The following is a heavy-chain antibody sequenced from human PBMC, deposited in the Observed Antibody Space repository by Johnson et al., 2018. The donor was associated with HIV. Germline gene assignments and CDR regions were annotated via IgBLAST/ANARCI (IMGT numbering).Heavy chain of an antibody. D-gene: IGHD1-26*01. V-gene: IGHV3-33*02. J-gene: IGHJ3*02. CDR3: AKDGGSDGGAFDI. CDR1: GFTFSNYA. Sequence: HVQLVESGGGVVQPGRSLRLSCAASGFTFSNYAMHWVRQAPGKGLEWVAVIWYDGSNNYYADSVKGRFTISKDNSRNTLFLHMNSLRADATAVYYCAKDGGSDGGAFDIWGQGTMVTVSS. CDR2: IWYDGSNN.